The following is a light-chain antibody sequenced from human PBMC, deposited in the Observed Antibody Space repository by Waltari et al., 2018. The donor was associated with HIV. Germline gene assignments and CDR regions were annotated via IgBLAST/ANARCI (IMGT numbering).Light chain of an antibody. CDR3: SSHAGSKVV. CDR1: SSDVGGYNY. V-gene: IGLV2-8*01. Sequence: QSALTQPPSASGSPGQSVTLSCTGTSSDVGGYNYVSWHQQHPGKAPKLLIYDVINRPSGVPDRFSGSKSGNTASLTVSGLQPEDEADYYCSSHAGSKVVFGGGTRLTVL. J-gene: IGLJ2*01. CDR2: DVI.